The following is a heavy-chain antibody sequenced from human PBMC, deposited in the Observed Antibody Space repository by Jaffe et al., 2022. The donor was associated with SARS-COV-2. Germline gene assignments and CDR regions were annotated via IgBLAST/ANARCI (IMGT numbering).Heavy chain of an antibody. CDR3: ARTRGTYYDFWSGPKTDGPFDY. Sequence: QVQLQQWGAGLLKPSETLSLTCAVYGGSFSGYYWSWIRQPPGKGLEWIGEINHSGSTNYNPSLKSRVTISVDTSKNQFSLKLSSVTAADTAVYYCARTRGTYYDFWSGPKTDGPFDYWGQGTLVTVSS. CDR1: GGSFSGYY. J-gene: IGHJ4*02. CDR2: INHSGST. V-gene: IGHV4-34*01. D-gene: IGHD3-3*01.